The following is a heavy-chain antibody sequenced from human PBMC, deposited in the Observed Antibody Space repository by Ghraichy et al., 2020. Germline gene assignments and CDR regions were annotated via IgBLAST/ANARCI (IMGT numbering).Heavy chain of an antibody. CDR1: GGSISSYY. J-gene: IGHJ4*02. V-gene: IGHV4-59*01. D-gene: IGHD4-17*01. Sequence: SETLSLTCTVSGGSISSYYWSWIRQPPGKGLEWIGYIYYSGSTNYNPSLKSRVTISVDTSKNQFSLKLSSVTAADTAVYYCARDGNGDPFDYWGQGTLVTVSS. CDR2: IYYSGST. CDR3: ARDGNGDPFDY.